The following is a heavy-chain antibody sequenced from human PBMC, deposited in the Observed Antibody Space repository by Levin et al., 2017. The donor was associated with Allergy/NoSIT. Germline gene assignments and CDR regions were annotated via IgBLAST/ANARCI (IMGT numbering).Heavy chain of an antibody. J-gene: IGHJ4*02. CDR3: AKAAYDFWSGYAY. V-gene: IGHV3-23*01. D-gene: IGHD3-3*01. CDR2: ISGSGGST. CDR1: GFTFSSYA. Sequence: ASVKVSCAASGFTFSSYAMSWVSQAPGKGLEWVSAISGSGGSTSYADSVKGRFTISRDNSKNTLDLQMNSLRAEDTAVYYCAKAAYDFWSGYAYWGQGSLVTVSS.